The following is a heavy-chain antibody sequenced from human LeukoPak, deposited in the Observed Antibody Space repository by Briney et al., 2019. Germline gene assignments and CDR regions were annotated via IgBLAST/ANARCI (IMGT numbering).Heavy chain of an antibody. CDR3: ARTRRRSITIFGVVMAAFDI. J-gene: IGHJ3*02. Sequence: SETLSLTCAVYGVSFSGYYWSWIRQPPGKGLEWIGEINHSGSTNYNPSLKSRVTISVDTSKNQFSLKLSSVTAADTAVYYCARTRRRSITIFGVVMAAFDIWGQGTMVTVSS. V-gene: IGHV4-34*01. CDR2: INHSGST. CDR1: GVSFSGYY. D-gene: IGHD3-3*01.